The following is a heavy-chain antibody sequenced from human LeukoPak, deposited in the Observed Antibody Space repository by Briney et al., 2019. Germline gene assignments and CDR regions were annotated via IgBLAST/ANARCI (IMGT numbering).Heavy chain of an antibody. D-gene: IGHD1-14*01. CDR3: AGSYNTYYAQDY. CDR2: IIPISGTA. J-gene: IGHJ4*02. CDR1: GGTFISYA. Sequence: ASVKVSCKASGGTFISYAISWVRQAPGQGPEWIGGIIPISGTAKYAQKLQGRVTISADMSTGTAYMELSSLSSEDTAVYYCAGSYNTYYAQDYWGQGALVTVSS. V-gene: IGHV1-69*06.